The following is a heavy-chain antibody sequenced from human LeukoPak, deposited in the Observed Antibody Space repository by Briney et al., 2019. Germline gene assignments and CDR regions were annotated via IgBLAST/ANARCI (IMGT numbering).Heavy chain of an antibody. CDR1: GRSISSYY. D-gene: IGHD3-22*01. V-gene: IGHV4-59*07. CDR2: IYYSGST. J-gene: IGHJ3*02. CDR3: ARWDSSGYLAFDI. Sequence: SDTLPLPCTVSGRSISSYYWIWLRQSPEKGLECIGYIYYSGSTNYNPSLKSRVTISVDTSKIQFSLKLSSVTAADTAVYYCARWDSSGYLAFDIWGQGTMVTVSS.